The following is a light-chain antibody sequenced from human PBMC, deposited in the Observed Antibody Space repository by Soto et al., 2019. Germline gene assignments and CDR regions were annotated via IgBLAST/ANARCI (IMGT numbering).Light chain of an antibody. CDR1: QSISSY. CDR2: AAS. CDR3: QQSYSTLSWT. V-gene: IGKV1-39*01. J-gene: IGKJ1*01. Sequence: DIQMTQSPSSLSASVGDRVTITCRASQSISSYLNWYQQKPGKAPKLLIYAASSLQSGVPSRFSGSGSGTDFTLIISSLQPEDFANYYCQQSYSTLSWTFGQGTKVEIK.